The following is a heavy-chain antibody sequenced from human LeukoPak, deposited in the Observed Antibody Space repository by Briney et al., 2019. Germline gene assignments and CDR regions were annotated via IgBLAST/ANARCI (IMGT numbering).Heavy chain of an antibody. J-gene: IGHJ5*02. Sequence: SGGSLRLSCAASGFTFSSYAMNWVRQAPGKGLEWVSAISGSGVSTYYADSVKGRFTISRDNSKNTMYLQMNSLRAEDTAVYFCVKGGSGTSNARWFDPWGQGTLVTVSS. D-gene: IGHD3-10*01. V-gene: IGHV3-23*01. CDR2: ISGSGVST. CDR3: VKGGSGTSNARWFDP. CDR1: GFTFSSYA.